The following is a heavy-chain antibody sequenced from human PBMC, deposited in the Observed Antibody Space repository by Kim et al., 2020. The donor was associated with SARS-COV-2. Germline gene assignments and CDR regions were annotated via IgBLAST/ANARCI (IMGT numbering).Heavy chain of an antibody. CDR3: ARDYDSSGYYSWFDP. V-gene: IGHV4-34*01. D-gene: IGHD3-22*01. CDR2: INHSGST. J-gene: IGHJ5*02. CDR1: GGSFSGYY. Sequence: SETLSLTCAVYGGSFSGYYWSWIRQPPGKGLEWIGEINHSGSTNHNPSLKSRVTISVDTSKNQFSLKLSSVTTADTAVYYCARDYDSSGYYSWFDPWGQG.